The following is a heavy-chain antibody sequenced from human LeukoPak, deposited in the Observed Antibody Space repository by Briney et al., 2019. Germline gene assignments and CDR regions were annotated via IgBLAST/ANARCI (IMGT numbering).Heavy chain of an antibody. J-gene: IGHJ4*02. CDR1: GGSISNYY. CDR2: IYSSGST. V-gene: IGHV4-4*08. CDR3: ARGGLWFGELQPFDY. Sequence: PSETLSLTCTVSGGSISNYYWSWIRQPPGKGLEWIGYIYSSGSTYYNPSLKSRVTISVDTSKNQFSLKLSSVTAADTAVYYCARGGLWFGELQPFDYWGQGTLVTVSS. D-gene: IGHD3-10*01.